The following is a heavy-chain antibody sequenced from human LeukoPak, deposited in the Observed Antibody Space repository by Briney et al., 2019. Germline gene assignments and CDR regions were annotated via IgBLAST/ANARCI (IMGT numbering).Heavy chain of an antibody. CDR3: AKDVRRDGYNTVLDY. CDR1: GFTFANYA. CDR2: ISCDGHST. V-gene: IGHV3-43D*03. Sequence: GGSLRLSCAASGFTFANYAMHWVRQAPGQGLEWVCLISCDGHSTYYGDSVKGRFTISRDNSKQSLYRQVNSLRDDYTVFYYCAKDVRRDGYNTVLDYWGQRTLVTVSS. J-gene: IGHJ4*02. D-gene: IGHD5-24*01.